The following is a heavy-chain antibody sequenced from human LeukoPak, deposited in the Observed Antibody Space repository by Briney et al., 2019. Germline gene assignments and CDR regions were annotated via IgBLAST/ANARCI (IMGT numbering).Heavy chain of an antibody. D-gene: IGHD6-19*01. J-gene: IGHJ3*02. CDR2: IIPIFGTA. CDR1: GGTFSSYA. Sequence: GASVKVSCKASGGTFSSYAISWVRQAPGRGLEWMGRIIPIFGTANYAQKFQGRVTITTDESTSTAYMELSSLRSEDTAVYYCARARGRWLAGDFDAFDIWGQGTMVTVSS. V-gene: IGHV1-69*05. CDR3: ARARGRWLAGDFDAFDI.